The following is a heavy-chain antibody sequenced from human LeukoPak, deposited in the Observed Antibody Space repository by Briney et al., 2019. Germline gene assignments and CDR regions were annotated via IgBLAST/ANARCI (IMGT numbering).Heavy chain of an antibody. CDR2: IYYSGST. V-gene: IGHV4-61*01. CDR1: GGSVSSGSYY. Sequence: SETLSLTCTVSGGSVSSGSYYWSWIRQPPGKGLEWIGYIYYSGSTSYNPSLKSRVTLSVDTSKNQFSLKLNSVTAADTAVYYCARDRPWATRGLDYWGQGTLVTVSS. CDR3: ARDRPWATRGLDY. J-gene: IGHJ4*02. D-gene: IGHD6-6*01.